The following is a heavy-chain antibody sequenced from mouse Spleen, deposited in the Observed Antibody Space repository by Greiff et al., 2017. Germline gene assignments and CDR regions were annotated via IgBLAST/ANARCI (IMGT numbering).Heavy chain of an antibody. Sequence: VKLVESGPELVKPGASVKISCKASGYAFSSSWMNWVQQRPGKGLEWIGRIYPGDGATNYKGKFKGKATLTEDKSSNTAYMQLRILTSEDSAVYFCARGVTDWYFDVWGAGTTVTVSS. D-gene: IGHD2-13*01. V-gene: IGHV1-82*01. CDR3: ARGVTDWYFDV. J-gene: IGHJ1*01. CDR1: GYAFSSSW. CDR2: IYPGDGAT.